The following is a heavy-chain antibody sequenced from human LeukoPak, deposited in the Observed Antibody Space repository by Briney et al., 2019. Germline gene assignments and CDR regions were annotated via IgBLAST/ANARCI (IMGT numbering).Heavy chain of an antibody. CDR1: GGSISSGSYY. J-gene: IGHJ4*02. Sequence: SETLSLTCTVSGGSISSGSYYWSWIRQPAGKGLEWIGRIYTSGSTNYNPSLKSRVTISVDTSKNQFSLKLSSVTAADTAVYYCARGLGAVAGTGEYDYWGQGTLVTVSS. CDR3: ARGLGAVAGTGEYDY. D-gene: IGHD6-19*01. V-gene: IGHV4-61*02. CDR2: IYTSGST.